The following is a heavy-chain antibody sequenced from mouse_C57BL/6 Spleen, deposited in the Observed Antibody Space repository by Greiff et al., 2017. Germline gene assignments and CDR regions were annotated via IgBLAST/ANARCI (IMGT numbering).Heavy chain of an antibody. D-gene: IGHD2-14*01. J-gene: IGHJ2*01. CDR2: ISYDGSN. CDR1: GYSITSGYY. Sequence: EVQLVESGPGLVKPSQSLSLTCSVTGYSITSGYYWNWIRQFPGNKLEWMGYISYDGSNNYNPSLKNRISITRDTSKNQFFLKLNSVTTEDTATYYCARSGVKVHYFDYWGQGTTLTVSS. CDR3: ARSGVKVHYFDY. V-gene: IGHV3-6*01.